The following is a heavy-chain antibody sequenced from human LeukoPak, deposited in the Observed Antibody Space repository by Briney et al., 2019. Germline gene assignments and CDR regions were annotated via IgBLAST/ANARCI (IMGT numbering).Heavy chain of an antibody. CDR2: IYSGGST. D-gene: IGHD5-18*01. CDR1: GFTVSSSY. Sequence: PGGSLRLSCAASGFTVSSSYMSWVRQAPGKGLEWVSVIYSGGSTYYADSVKGRFTIPRDNSKNTLYLQMNSLRAEDTAVYYCARGLRGYSYGLIEYWGQGTLVTVSS. J-gene: IGHJ4*02. CDR3: ARGLRGYSYGLIEY. V-gene: IGHV3-53*01.